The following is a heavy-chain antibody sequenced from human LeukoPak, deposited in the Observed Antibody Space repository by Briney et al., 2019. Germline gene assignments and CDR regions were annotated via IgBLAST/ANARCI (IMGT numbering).Heavy chain of an antibody. CDR1: GGSISSNNYY. Sequence: SETLSLTCTVSGGSISSNNYYWGWIRQPPGKGLEWIGSLYYSGSVYYNPSLKSRVTISVDASKNQFSLKLSSVTAADTAVYYCARNLIPEQLVLNFWGQGILVTVSS. D-gene: IGHD6-13*01. CDR2: LYYSGSV. J-gene: IGHJ4*02. CDR3: ARNLIPEQLVLNF. V-gene: IGHV4-39*01.